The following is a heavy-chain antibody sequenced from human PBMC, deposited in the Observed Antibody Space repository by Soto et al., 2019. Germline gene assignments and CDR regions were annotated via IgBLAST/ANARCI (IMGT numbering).Heavy chain of an antibody. J-gene: IGHJ4*02. CDR1: GFTFSSYG. V-gene: IGHV3-30*18. CDR2: ISYDGSNK. Sequence: GGSLRLSCAASGFTFSSYGMHWVRQAPGKGLEWVAVISYDGSNKYYADSVKGRFTISRDNSKNTLYLQMNSLRAEDTAVYYCAKDLYSSSPFDYWGQGTLVTVSS. CDR3: AKDLYSSSPFDY. D-gene: IGHD6-13*01.